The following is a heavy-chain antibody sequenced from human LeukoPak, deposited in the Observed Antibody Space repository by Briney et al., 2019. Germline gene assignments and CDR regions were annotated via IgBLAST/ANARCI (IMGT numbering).Heavy chain of an antibody. CDR1: GYSFTNHY. D-gene: IGHD3-10*01. CDR3: ARRGYGSGNYYYPN. CDR2: IYPGDSDT. J-gene: IGHJ4*02. V-gene: IGHV5-51*01. Sequence: GESLKISCKGAGYSFTNHYIGWVRLMPGKGLEWMGIIYPGDSDTRYSPSIQGQVTISADKSISTAYLQWSSLKASDTAMYYCARRGYGSGNYYYPNWGQGTLVTVSS.